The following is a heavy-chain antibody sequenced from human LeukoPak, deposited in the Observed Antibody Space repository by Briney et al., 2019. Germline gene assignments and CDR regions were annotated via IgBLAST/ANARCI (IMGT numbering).Heavy chain of an antibody. CDR3: ARSRTGSGFLFDY. V-gene: IGHV1-2*02. CDR1: GYTFTGYY. Sequence: ASVKVSCKASGYTFTGYYMNWVRQAPGQGLEWMGWINPNSGGTNYAQKFQGRVTMTRDTSISTAYMELSRLRSDDTAVYYCARSRTGSGFLFDYWGQGTQVTVSS. J-gene: IGHJ4*02. CDR2: INPNSGGT. D-gene: IGHD3-10*01.